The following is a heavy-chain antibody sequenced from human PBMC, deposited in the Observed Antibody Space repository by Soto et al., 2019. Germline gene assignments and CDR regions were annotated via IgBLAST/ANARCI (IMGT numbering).Heavy chain of an antibody. V-gene: IGHV3-74*01. D-gene: IGHD3-9*01. Sequence: EVQLVESGGDLVQRGGSLRLSCAASGFPFSSYWMHWVRHTPGKGLDWVARISGDGVTTSYADSVTGRFTVSRDNSKNTLSLQISGLRAEYTAVYYCAREYYGLLTGYYTDYWGQGTLVSVSS. CDR2: ISGDGVTT. J-gene: IGHJ4*02. CDR1: GFPFSSYW. CDR3: AREYYGLLTGYYTDY.